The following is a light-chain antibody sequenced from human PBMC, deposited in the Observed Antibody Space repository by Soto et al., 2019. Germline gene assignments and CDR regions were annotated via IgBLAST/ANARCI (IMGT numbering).Light chain of an antibody. CDR2: SNN. CDR1: SSNIGSNT. CDR3: AAWDDSLIYV. Sequence: QSVLTQPRSASGTPGQRVTISCSGSSSNIGSNTVNWYQQLPGTAPKLLIYSNNQRPSGVPDRFSGSKSGTSASLAISGLQSEDEADYYCAAWDDSLIYVFGTGTKLTVL. V-gene: IGLV1-44*01. J-gene: IGLJ1*01.